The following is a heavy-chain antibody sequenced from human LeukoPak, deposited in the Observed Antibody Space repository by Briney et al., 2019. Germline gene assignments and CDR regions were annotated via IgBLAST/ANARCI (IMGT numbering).Heavy chain of an antibody. Sequence: SETLSLTCTVSGYSISSGYYWGWIRQPPGKGLEWIGEINHSGSTNYNPSLKSRVTISVDTSKNQFSLKLSSVTAADTAVYYCARRLRFYYYYMDVWGKGTTVTVSS. J-gene: IGHJ6*03. CDR1: GYSISSGYY. CDR2: INHSGST. V-gene: IGHV4-38-2*02. D-gene: IGHD5-12*01. CDR3: ARRLRFYYYYMDV.